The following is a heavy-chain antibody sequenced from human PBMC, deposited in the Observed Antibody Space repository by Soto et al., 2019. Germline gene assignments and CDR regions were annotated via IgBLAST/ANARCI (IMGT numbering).Heavy chain of an antibody. D-gene: IGHD6-13*01. Sequence: SETLSLTCTVSGGSISSYYWSWIRQPPGKGLEWIGYIYYSGSTNYNPSLKSRVTISVDTSKNQFSLKLSSVTAADTAVYYCARHPYSSSWYYYYMDVWGKGTTVTVSS. V-gene: IGHV4-59*08. J-gene: IGHJ6*03. CDR1: GGSISSYY. CDR2: IYYSGST. CDR3: ARHPYSSSWYYYYMDV.